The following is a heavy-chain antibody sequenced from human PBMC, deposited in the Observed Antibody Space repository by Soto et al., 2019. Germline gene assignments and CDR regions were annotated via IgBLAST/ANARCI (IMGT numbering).Heavy chain of an antibody. CDR3: ARDGLEMATMGFGAFCI. Sequence: SVKVSCKASGGTFSSYAISWVRQAPGQGLEWMGGIIPIFGTANYAQKFQGRVTITADKSTSTAYMELSSLRSEDTAVYYCARDGLEMATMGFGAFCIWGQETMVTVSS. J-gene: IGHJ3*02. CDR2: IIPIFGTA. CDR1: GGTFSSYA. V-gene: IGHV1-69*06. D-gene: IGHD5-12*01.